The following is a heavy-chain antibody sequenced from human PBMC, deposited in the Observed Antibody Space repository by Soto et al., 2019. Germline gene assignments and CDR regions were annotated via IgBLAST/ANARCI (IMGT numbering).Heavy chain of an antibody. V-gene: IGHV1-18*01. J-gene: IGHJ4*02. Sequence: QVQLVQSGVAVKKPGASVTVSCTASGYTFSSYGFSWVRQAPGQGLEWLGWVNAHNGNTNYAQKVQGRVTMTADTSTGTSNMELRNLRSDDTAVYYCASQYCTNSRCYALDYWGQGTLVTVSS. CDR3: ASQYCTNSRCYALDY. CDR2: VNAHNGNT. D-gene: IGHD2-2*01. CDR1: GYTFSSYG.